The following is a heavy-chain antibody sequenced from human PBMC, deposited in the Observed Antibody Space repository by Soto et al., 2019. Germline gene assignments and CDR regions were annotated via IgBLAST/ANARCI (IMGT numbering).Heavy chain of an antibody. CDR1: GGSISSSSYY. J-gene: IGHJ5*02. V-gene: IGHV4-39*01. CDR3: ARVVPAAERPNWFDP. CDR2: IYYSGST. Sequence: SETLSLTCTVSGGSISSSSYYWGWIRQPPGKGLEWIGSIYYSGSTYYNPSLKSRVTISVDTSKNQFSLKLSSVTAADTAVYYCARVVPAAERPNWFDPWGQGTLVTVSS. D-gene: IGHD2-2*01.